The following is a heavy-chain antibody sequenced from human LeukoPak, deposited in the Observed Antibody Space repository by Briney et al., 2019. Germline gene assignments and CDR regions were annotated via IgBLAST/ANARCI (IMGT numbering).Heavy chain of an antibody. D-gene: IGHD3-22*01. CDR3: VKGLESGYYLDAFDI. J-gene: IGHJ3*02. CDR2: ISSNGGST. CDR1: GFTFSSYA. Sequence: GGSLSLSCSASGFTFSSYAMHWVRQAPGKGLEYVSAISSNGGSTYYADSVKGRFTISRDNSKNTLYLQMSSLRAEDTAVYYCVKGLESGYYLDAFDIWGQGTMVTVSS. V-gene: IGHV3-64D*09.